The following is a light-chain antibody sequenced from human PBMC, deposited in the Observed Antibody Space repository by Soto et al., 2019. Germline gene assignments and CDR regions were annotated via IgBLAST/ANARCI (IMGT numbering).Light chain of an antibody. V-gene: IGKV3-15*01. Sequence: EILMTQSPPTLSLYPGERATLSCRASQSVSSDVAWYQQSRGQAPRLLIYGASIRATGVPARFSGSGSGTEFTLTISSLQSEDSAVYYCQQYSKWPPYTFGRGTSLEI. J-gene: IGKJ2*01. CDR2: GAS. CDR1: QSVSSD. CDR3: QQYSKWPPYT.